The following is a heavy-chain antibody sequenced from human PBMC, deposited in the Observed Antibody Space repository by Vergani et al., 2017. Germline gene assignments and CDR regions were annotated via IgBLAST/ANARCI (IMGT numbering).Heavy chain of an antibody. J-gene: IGHJ4*02. D-gene: IGHD3-9*01. Sequence: QVQVVQSGAEVKKSGASVKVSCKTSGYTFSNYYMHWVRQAPGQGLEWMGIINPSGGHTNSAQKFQGRVTMTRDTSTSTVDMELSSLRSEDTAIYYCARGDYGMLTGYRYWGQGTLVTVSA. CDR3: ARGDYGMLTGYRY. CDR2: INPSGGHT. CDR1: GYTFSNYY. V-gene: IGHV1-46*03.